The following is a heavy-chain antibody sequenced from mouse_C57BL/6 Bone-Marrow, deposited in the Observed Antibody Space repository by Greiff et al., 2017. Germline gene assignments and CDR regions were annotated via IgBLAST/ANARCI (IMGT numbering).Heavy chain of an antibody. CDR1: GYTFTSYG. Sequence: VQRVESGAELARPGASVKLSCKASGYTFTSYGISWVKQRTGQGLEWIGEIYPRSGNTYYNEKFKGKATLTADKSASTAYMELRSLTSEDSAVFFCARLRRASFAYWGQGTLVTVSA. J-gene: IGHJ3*01. CDR3: ARLRRASFAY. D-gene: IGHD2-12*01. CDR2: IYPRSGNT. V-gene: IGHV1-81*01.